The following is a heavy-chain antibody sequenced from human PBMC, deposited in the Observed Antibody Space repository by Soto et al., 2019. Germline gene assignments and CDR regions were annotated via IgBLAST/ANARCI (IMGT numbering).Heavy chain of an antibody. Sequence: PSETLSLTCAVYGGSFSGYYWSWIRQPPGKGLEWIGEINHSGSTNYNPSLKSRVTISVDTSKSQFSLKLSSVTAADTAVYYCARGRPYYDILTGFMGRRNWFDPWGQGTLVTVSS. J-gene: IGHJ5*02. D-gene: IGHD3-9*01. CDR3: ARGRPYYDILTGFMGRRNWFDP. CDR1: GGSFSGYY. V-gene: IGHV4-34*01. CDR2: INHSGST.